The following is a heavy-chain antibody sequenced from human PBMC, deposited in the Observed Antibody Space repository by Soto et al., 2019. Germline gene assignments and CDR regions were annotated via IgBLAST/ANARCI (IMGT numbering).Heavy chain of an antibody. J-gene: IGHJ4*02. CDR1: GFTFSTYS. Sequence: QLVESGGGLVKPGGSLRLSCAASGFTFSTYSMNWVRQAPGRGLEWVSSISSTSRYIYYADSVRGRFTISRDNAKNPQYMQMNSLRAEDTAVYYCATPPRGPERKPENYWGQGTLVTVSA. CDR3: ATPPRGPERKPENY. V-gene: IGHV3-21*01. CDR2: ISSTSRYI.